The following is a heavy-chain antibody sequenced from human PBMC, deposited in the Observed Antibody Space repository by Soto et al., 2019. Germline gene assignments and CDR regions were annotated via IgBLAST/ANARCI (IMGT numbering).Heavy chain of an antibody. J-gene: IGHJ6*02. Sequence: QVQLVQSGAEVKKPGASVKVSCKASGYTFTSYAMHWVRQAPGQRLEWMGWINAGNGNTKYSQKFQGRVTITRDTSARTAYMELSSLRSEDTAVYYCAREGTAMVNYYYGMDVWGQGTTVTVSS. V-gene: IGHV1-3*01. CDR2: INAGNGNT. CDR1: GYTFTSYA. CDR3: AREGTAMVNYYYGMDV. D-gene: IGHD5-18*01.